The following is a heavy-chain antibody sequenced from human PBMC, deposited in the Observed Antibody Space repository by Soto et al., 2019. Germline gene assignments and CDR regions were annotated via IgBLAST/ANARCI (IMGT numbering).Heavy chain of an antibody. J-gene: IGHJ6*02. CDR2: TYYRSKWYN. Sequence: QPLSITSASYGRGESRDSAAWNWIGQSPSRDLEWLGRTYYRSKWYNDYAVSVKSRITINPDTSKNQFSLQLNSVTPEDTAVYYCARDYSGYDTYYYYGMDVWGQGTTVTVSS. CDR1: GRGESRDSAA. V-gene: IGHV6-1*01. CDR3: ARDYSGYDTYYYYGMDV. D-gene: IGHD5-12*01.